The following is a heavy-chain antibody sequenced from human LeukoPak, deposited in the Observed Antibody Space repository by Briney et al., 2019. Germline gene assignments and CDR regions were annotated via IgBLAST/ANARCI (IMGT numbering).Heavy chain of an antibody. Sequence: ASVKVSCKASGYTFTGYYMHWVRQAPGQGLEWMGWINPNSGGTNYAQKLQGRVTMTTDTSTSTAYMELGSLRSDDTAVYYCARAEPLDYYGSGTFDYWGQGTLVTVSS. CDR1: GYTFTGYY. CDR2: INPNSGGT. J-gene: IGHJ4*02. V-gene: IGHV1-2*02. CDR3: ARAEPLDYYGSGTFDY. D-gene: IGHD3-10*01.